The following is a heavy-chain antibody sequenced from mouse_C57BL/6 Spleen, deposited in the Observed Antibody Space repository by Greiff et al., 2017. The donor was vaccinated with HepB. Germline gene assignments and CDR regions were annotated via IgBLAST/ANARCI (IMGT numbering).Heavy chain of an antibody. D-gene: IGHD1-1*01. CDR3: TSSYYYGSSPFDY. CDR2: IDPETGGT. V-gene: IGHV1-15*01. J-gene: IGHJ2*01. Sequence: VKLMESGAELVRPGASVTLSCKASGYTFTDYEMHWVKQTPVHGLEWIGAIDPETGGTAYNQKFKGKAILTADKSSSTAYMELRSLTSEDSAVYYCTSSYYYGSSPFDYWGQGTTLTVSS. CDR1: GYTFTDYE.